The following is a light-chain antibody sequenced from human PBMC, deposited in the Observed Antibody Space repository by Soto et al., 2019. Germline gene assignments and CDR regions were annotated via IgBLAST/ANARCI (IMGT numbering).Light chain of an antibody. CDR1: ALPKQY. Sequence: SYELTQPPSVSVSPGQTARIPCSGDALPKQYAYWYQQKPGQAPVLVIYKDSERPSGIPERFSGSSSGTTVTLTISGVQAEDEADYYCQSADSSGTDVAFGGGTKLTVL. J-gene: IGLJ2*01. CDR3: QSADSSGTDVA. CDR2: KDS. V-gene: IGLV3-25*02.